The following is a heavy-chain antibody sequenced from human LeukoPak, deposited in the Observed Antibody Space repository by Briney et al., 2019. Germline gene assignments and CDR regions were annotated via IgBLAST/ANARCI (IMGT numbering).Heavy chain of an antibody. D-gene: IGHD3-10*01. Sequence: SGTLSLTCAVSGVSISSNLWWTWVRQPPGKGLEWVAEIHHSGSINYNPSLKSRVTISVDKAKNQFSLNLNSVTAADTAVYYCARGGDRSFDYWGQGALVTVSS. V-gene: IGHV4-4*02. CDR1: GVSISSNLW. CDR2: IHHSGSI. J-gene: IGHJ4*02. CDR3: ARGGDRSFDY.